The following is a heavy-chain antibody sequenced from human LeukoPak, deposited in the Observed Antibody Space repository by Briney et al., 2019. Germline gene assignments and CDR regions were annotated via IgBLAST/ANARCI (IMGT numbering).Heavy chain of an antibody. V-gene: IGHV4-30-4*08. CDR3: ARGYYYGSGANPLFDP. CDR2: IYYSGST. Sequence: SETLSLTCTVSGGSISSGGYYWSWIRQPPGTGLEWIGYIYYSGSTYYNPSLKSRVSISVDTSKNQFSLKLSSVTAADTAVYYCARGYYYGSGANPLFDPWGQGTLVTVSS. J-gene: IGHJ5*02. D-gene: IGHD3-10*01. CDR1: GGSISSGGYY.